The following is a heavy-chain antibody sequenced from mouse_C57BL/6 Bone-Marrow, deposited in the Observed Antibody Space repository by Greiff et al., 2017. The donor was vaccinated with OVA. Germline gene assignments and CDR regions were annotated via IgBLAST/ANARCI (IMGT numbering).Heavy chain of an antibody. J-gene: IGHJ3*01. D-gene: IGHD1-1*01. Sequence: VKLQESGAELARPGASVKLSCKASGYTFTSYGISWVKQRTGQGLEWIGEIYPRSGNTYYNEKFKGKATLTADKSSSTAYMELRSLTSEDSAVYFCARCLSYYYGSRAYWGQGTLVTVSA. CDR3: ARCLSYYYGSRAY. V-gene: IGHV1-81*01. CDR1: GYTFTSYG. CDR2: IYPRSGNT.